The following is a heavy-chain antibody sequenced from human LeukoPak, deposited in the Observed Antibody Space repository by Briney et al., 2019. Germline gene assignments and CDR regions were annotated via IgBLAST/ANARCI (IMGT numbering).Heavy chain of an antibody. CDR3: ARDLSLWWLLLPETPFDY. J-gene: IGHJ4*02. D-gene: IGHD3-22*01. Sequence: GGSLRLSCAASGFTFTTYSMNWVRQAPGKGLEWVSSITSSSSSYIYYADSVKGRFTISRDNAKNSLYLQMNSLRAEDTAVYYCARDLSLWWLLLPETPFDYWGQGTLVTVSS. V-gene: IGHV3-21*01. CDR2: ITSSSSSYI. CDR1: GFTFTTYS.